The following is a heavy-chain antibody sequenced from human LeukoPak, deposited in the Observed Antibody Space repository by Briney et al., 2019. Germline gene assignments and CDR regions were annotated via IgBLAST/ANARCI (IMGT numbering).Heavy chain of an antibody. Sequence: ASVKVSCKASGYTFTIYAMHWVRQAPGQRLEWMGWINAGNGNTKYSQKFQGRVTITRDTSASTAYMELSSLRSEDTAVYYCAGYNYGSGSYAYWGQGTLVTVSS. CDR1: GYTFTIYA. CDR3: AGYNYGSGSYAY. D-gene: IGHD3-10*01. J-gene: IGHJ4*02. V-gene: IGHV1-3*01. CDR2: INAGNGNT.